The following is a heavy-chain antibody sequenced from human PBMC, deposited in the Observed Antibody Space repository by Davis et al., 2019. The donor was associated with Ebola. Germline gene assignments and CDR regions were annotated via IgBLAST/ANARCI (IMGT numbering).Heavy chain of an antibody. CDR1: GFTFSTYS. J-gene: IGHJ4*02. CDR3: AHDSY. CDR2: ISSDSDYI. V-gene: IGHV3-21*01. Sequence: PGGSLRLSCAASGFTFSTYSMSWVRQAPGKGLEGVSSISSDSDYIYYADSAKGRFTISRDNAKNSLYLQMNSLRAEDTAVYYCAHDSYWGQGTLVTVSS. D-gene: IGHD3-22*01.